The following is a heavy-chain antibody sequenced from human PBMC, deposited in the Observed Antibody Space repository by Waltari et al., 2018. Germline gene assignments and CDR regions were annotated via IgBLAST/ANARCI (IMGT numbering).Heavy chain of an antibody. CDR1: GFDIQFSG. J-gene: IGHJ3*02. CDR3: TKGRCGGDCQDDALEI. Sequence: QLVQSGGDVVQPGRSLTLLCVASGFDIQFSGFSWVRQVPGKGLELVSSISWDSGSIDYADSVKGRFTISRDNANNSLVLQMNDLRPEDTALYYCTKGRCGGDCQDDALEIWGQGTLVTVSS. V-gene: IGHV3-9*01. CDR2: ISWDSGSI. D-gene: IGHD2-21*01.